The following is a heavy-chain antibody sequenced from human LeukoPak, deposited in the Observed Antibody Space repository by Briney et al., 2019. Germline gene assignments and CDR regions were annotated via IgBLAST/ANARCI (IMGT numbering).Heavy chain of an antibody. D-gene: IGHD6-13*01. Sequence: GGSLRLSCAASGFTFSSYIMHWVRQAPGKGLEWVALISYDGSNKYYADSVKGRFTISRDNSKNILYLQMNSLRAEDTAVYYCARGLGSSTWSNYFDYWGQGTLVTVSS. J-gene: IGHJ4*02. CDR1: GFTFSSYI. V-gene: IGHV3-30-3*01. CDR3: ARGLGSSTWSNYFDY. CDR2: ISYDGSNK.